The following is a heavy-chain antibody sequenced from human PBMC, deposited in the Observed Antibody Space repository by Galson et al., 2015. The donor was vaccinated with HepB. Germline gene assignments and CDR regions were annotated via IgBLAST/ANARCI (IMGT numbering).Heavy chain of an antibody. D-gene: IGHD6-13*01. J-gene: IGHJ4*02. CDR1: GYTFTSYG. V-gene: IGHV1-18*04. CDR3: ARVEGAAAGKDY. Sequence: SVKVSCKASGYTFTSYGISWVRQAPGQGLEWMGWISVYNGDTNYAQKFQGRVTMTTDTSTSTAYMELRSLRSDDTAVFYCARVEGAAAGKDYWGQGTLVTVSS. CDR2: ISVYNGDT.